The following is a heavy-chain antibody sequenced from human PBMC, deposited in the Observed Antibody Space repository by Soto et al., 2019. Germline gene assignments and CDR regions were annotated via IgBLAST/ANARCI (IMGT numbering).Heavy chain of an antibody. Sequence: SETLSLTCTVSGGSISSYYWSWVLQPPWKGLEWIGYIYYSGSTNYNPSLKSRVTISVDTSKNQFSLKLSSVTAADTAVYYCARVSGDFWSGYYFDYWGQGTLVTVSS. CDR3: ARVSGDFWSGYYFDY. J-gene: IGHJ4*02. V-gene: IGHV4-59*01. CDR2: IYYSGST. CDR1: GGSISSYY. D-gene: IGHD3-3*01.